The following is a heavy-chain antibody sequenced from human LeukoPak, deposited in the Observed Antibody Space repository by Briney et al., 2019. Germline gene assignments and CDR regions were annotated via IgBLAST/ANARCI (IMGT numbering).Heavy chain of an antibody. J-gene: IGHJ4*02. Sequence: SETLSLTCTVSGYSISSGYYWGWIRQPPGKGLEWIGYIYYSGSTNYNPSLKSRVTISVDTSKNQFSLKLSSVTAADTAVYYCARTIAAAGSLYFDYWGQGTLVTVSS. D-gene: IGHD6-13*01. CDR1: GYSISSGYY. CDR3: ARTIAAAGSLYFDY. V-gene: IGHV4-38-2*02. CDR2: IYYSGST.